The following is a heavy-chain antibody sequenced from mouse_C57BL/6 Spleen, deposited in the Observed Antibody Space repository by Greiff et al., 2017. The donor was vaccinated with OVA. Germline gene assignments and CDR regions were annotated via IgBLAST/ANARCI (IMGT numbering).Heavy chain of an antibody. CDR1: GYTFTDYE. Sequence: QVQLQQSGAELVRPGASVTLSCKASGYTFTDYEMHWVKQTPVHGLEWIGAIDPETGGTAYNQKFKGKAILTADKSSSTAYMELRSLTSEDSAVYYCTSSSYSYWYFDVWGTGTTVTVSS. D-gene: IGHD1-1*01. V-gene: IGHV1-15*01. J-gene: IGHJ1*03. CDR2: IDPETGGT. CDR3: TSSSYSYWYFDV.